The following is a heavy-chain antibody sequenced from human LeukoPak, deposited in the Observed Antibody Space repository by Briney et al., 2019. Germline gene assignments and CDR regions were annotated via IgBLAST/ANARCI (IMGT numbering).Heavy chain of an antibody. V-gene: IGHV1-18*01. Sequence: ASVKVSCKASGYQFNAYALSWVRQAPRQGLEWMGWISTYSGNTNYAQKFQGRVTMTTDASTSTAYMELRSLTADDTAVYYCARGLHHLDNGWYCSVYWGRGTLV. CDR1: GYQFNAYA. CDR2: ISTYSGNT. J-gene: IGHJ4*02. CDR3: ARGLHHLDNGWYCSVY. D-gene: IGHD6-19*01.